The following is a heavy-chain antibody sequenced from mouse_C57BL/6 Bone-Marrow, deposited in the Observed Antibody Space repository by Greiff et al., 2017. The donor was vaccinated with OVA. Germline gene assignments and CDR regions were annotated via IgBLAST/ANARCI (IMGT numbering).Heavy chain of an antibody. J-gene: IGHJ4*01. CDR3: ASLHGYYNYYARDY. CDR1: GYSFTDYN. Sequence: EVQLQQSGPELVKPGASVKISCKASGYSFTDYNMNWVKQSNGKSLEWIGVINPNYGTTSYNQKFKGKATLTVDQSSSTAYMQLNSLTSDDAAVYYCASLHGYYNYYARDYWGQGTSVTVSS. D-gene: IGHD2-3*01. V-gene: IGHV1-39*01. CDR2: INPNYGTT.